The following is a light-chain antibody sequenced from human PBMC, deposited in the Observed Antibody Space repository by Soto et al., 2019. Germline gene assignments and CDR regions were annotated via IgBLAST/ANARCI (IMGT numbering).Light chain of an antibody. V-gene: IGKV3-11*01. CDR1: QSVSSY. Sequence: EIVLTQSPATLSLSPGERATLSCRASQSVSSYLAWYQQKPGQAPRLLLYDASNRATGIPARFSGSGSGTDCTHTISSLEPEDFAVYDCQQRSNWLIFGGGTKVEIK. CDR2: DAS. CDR3: QQRSNWLI. J-gene: IGKJ4*01.